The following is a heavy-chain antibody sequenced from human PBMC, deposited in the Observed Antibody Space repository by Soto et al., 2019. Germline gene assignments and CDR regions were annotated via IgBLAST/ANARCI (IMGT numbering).Heavy chain of an antibody. CDR1: GFTFSSYA. CDR3: AVVSRWELRFDFDY. Sequence: GGSLRLSCAASGFTFSSYAMSWVRQAPGKGLEWVSAISGSGGSTYYADSVKGRFTISRDNSKNTLYLQMNSLRAEDTAVYYCAVVSRWELRFDFDYWGQGTLVTVSS. CDR2: ISGSGGST. D-gene: IGHD1-26*01. V-gene: IGHV3-23*01. J-gene: IGHJ4*02.